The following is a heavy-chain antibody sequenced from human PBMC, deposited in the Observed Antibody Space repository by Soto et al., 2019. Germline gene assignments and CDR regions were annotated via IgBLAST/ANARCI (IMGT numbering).Heavy chain of an antibody. CDR2: ISGSGGST. V-gene: IGHV3-23*01. CDR3: AKLYSSSWYYYYMDV. D-gene: IGHD6-13*01. Sequence: EVQLLESGGGLVQPGGSLSLSCAAAGFTFRSYAISWVRQAPGMGLEWVSAISGSGGSTYYADSVKGRFTISRDNSKNTLYLQRNSLRAEDTAVYYCAKLYSSSWYYYYMDVWGKGTTVTVSS. CDR1: GFTFRSYA. J-gene: IGHJ6*03.